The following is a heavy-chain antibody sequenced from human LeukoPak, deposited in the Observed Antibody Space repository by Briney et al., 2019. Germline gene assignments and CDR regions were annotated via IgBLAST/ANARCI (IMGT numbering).Heavy chain of an antibody. CDR2: ISYDGSNK. V-gene: IGHV3-30*03. D-gene: IGHD2-21*01. Sequence: GGSLRLSCAASGFTFSSYGMHWVRQAPGKGLEWVAVISYDGSNKYYADSVKGRFTISRDNSKNTLYLQMNSLRAEDTAVYYCAREIATQGDSFDYWGQGTLVTVSS. CDR1: GFTFSSYG. J-gene: IGHJ4*02. CDR3: AREIATQGDSFDY.